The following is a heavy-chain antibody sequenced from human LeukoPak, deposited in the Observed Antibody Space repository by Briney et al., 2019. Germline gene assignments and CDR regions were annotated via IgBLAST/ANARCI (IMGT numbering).Heavy chain of an antibody. CDR3: ARGGDGYNSDYFDY. V-gene: IGHV3-7*01. CDR1: GFTFSSYW. CDR2: IKQDGSEK. Sequence: GGSLRLSCKASGFTFSSYWMSWVRQAPGKGLEWVANIKQDGSEKYYVDSVKGRFTISRDNAKNSLYLQMNSLRAEDTAVYYCARGGDGYNSDYFDYWGQGTLVTVSS. J-gene: IGHJ4*02. D-gene: IGHD5-24*01.